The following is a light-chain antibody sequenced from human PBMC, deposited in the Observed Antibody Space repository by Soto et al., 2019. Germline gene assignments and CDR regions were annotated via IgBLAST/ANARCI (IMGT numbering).Light chain of an antibody. V-gene: IGLV1-40*01. CDR1: NSNIGAGYD. CDR2: GNT. Sequence: QSVLTQPPSVSGAPGQRVTMSCTGSNSNIGAGYDVHWYQQFPGTAPRLVIYGNTNRPSGVPDRFSGSKSGTSASLAITGLQAEDEAEYYCQSYDSSLSGLWVVGGGTKLTVL. CDR3: QSYDSSLSGLWV. J-gene: IGLJ3*02.